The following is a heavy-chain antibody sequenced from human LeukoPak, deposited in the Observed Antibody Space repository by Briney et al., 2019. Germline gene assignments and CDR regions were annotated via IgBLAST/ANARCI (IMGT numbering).Heavy chain of an antibody. CDR3: ARDYSPFTYYDFWSGYFESGSSWFDP. CDR1: GGSISSSSYY. D-gene: IGHD3-3*01. Sequence: SETLSLTCTVSGGSISSSSYYWGWIRQPPGKGLEWIGSIYYSGSTYYNPSLKSRVTISVDTSKNQFSLKLSSVTAADTAVYYCARDYSPFTYYDFWSGYFESGSSWFDPWGQGTLVTVSS. CDR2: IYYSGST. V-gene: IGHV4-39*07. J-gene: IGHJ5*02.